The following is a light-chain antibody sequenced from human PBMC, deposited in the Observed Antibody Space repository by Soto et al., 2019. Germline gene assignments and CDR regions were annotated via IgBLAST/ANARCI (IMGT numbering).Light chain of an antibody. V-gene: IGKV1-39*01. Sequence: DIQMTQSPSSLSASVGDRVTITCRASQSISSYLNWYQQKPGKAPKLLIYAASSLQSGVPSRFSGSGSGTDFTLTISRLQPEDFATYYCQQSYSTELTFGPGTKVDIK. CDR2: AAS. J-gene: IGKJ3*01. CDR1: QSISSY. CDR3: QQSYSTELT.